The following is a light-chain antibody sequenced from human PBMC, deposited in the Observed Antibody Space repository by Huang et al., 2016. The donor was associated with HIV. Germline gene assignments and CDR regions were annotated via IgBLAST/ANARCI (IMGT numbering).Light chain of an antibody. CDR1: QSVSSSY. V-gene: IGKV3-20*01. CDR3: QQYTNPPGA. CDR2: DAS. J-gene: IGKJ1*01. Sequence: EIVLTQSPGTLSLSPGERATLSCRASQSVSSSYLAWYQQKPGQAPRLLIFDASTRATGIPDRFSGRWSGTDFNLTISRMEPEGFAGYFRQQYTNPPGAFGQGTKVEIK.